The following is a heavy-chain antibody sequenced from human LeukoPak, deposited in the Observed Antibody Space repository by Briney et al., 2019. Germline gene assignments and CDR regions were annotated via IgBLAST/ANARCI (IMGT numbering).Heavy chain of an antibody. D-gene: IGHD3-22*01. J-gene: IGHJ4*02. CDR3: TRLGDYFDSGDY. CDR2: IRTKDNNYAT. V-gene: IGHV3-73*01. Sequence: GGSLKLSCAASGFTLSGSAMHWVRQASGKGLEWLGRIRTKDNNYATAYAASVKGRFTISRDDSKNMAYLQMNNLKTEDTAVYYCTRLGDYFDSGDYWGQGTLVTVSS. CDR1: GFTLSGSA.